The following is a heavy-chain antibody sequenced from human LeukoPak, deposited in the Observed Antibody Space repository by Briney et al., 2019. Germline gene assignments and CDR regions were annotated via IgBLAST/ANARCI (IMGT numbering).Heavy chain of an antibody. V-gene: IGHV3-21*04. CDR1: GFTFSSYS. J-gene: IGHJ3*02. Sequence: GGSLRLSCAASGFTFSSYSMNWVRQAPGKGLEWVSSISTSSSYIHYADSVKGRFTISRDNAKNSLYLQMNSLRAEDTAVYFCAKDLKVGSIYPGTFDIWGQGTLVTVSS. D-gene: IGHD1-26*01. CDR3: AKDLKVGSIYPGTFDI. CDR2: ISTSSSYI.